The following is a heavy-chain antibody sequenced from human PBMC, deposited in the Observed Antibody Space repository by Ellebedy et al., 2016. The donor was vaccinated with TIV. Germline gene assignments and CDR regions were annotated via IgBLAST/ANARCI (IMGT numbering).Heavy chain of an antibody. J-gene: IGHJ5*02. V-gene: IGHV3-74*01. Sequence: GESLKISXAASGVTFSTYEMHWVRQAPGKGLVWVSRINGDGSTTTYADSVKGRFTISRDNAKNKLYLQMNSLKVEDTAVYFCARGAVPAAIRYNWFDPWGQGTLVTVSS. CDR1: GVTFSTYE. D-gene: IGHD2-2*02. CDR2: INGDGSTT. CDR3: ARGAVPAAIRYNWFDP.